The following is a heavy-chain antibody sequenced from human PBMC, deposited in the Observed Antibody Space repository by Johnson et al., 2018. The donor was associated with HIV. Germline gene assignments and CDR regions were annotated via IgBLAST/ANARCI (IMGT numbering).Heavy chain of an antibody. Sequence: VQLVESGGGVVQPGRSLRLSCAASGFTFSSYAMHWVRQAPGKGLEWVAVISYDGSNKYYADSVKGRFTISRDNAKNTLYLQMNSLRTEDTTVYYCERAGRYSSSWYGGAFDIWGQGTMVTVSS. CDR3: ERAGRYSSSWYGGAFDI. J-gene: IGHJ3*02. D-gene: IGHD6-13*01. V-gene: IGHV3-30*04. CDR1: GFTFSSYA. CDR2: ISYDGSNK.